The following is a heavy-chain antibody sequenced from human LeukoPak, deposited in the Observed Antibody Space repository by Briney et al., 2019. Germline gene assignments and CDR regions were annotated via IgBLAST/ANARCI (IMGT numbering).Heavy chain of an antibody. CDR3: AKENIVVVVAATFDY. CDR2: ISGSGGST. Sequence: GGSLRLSCATSGFTFSSYAMSWVRQAPGKGLEWVSAISGSGGSTYYADSVKGRFTISRDNSKNTLYLQMNSLRAEDTAVYYCAKENIVVVVAATFDYWGQGTLVTVSS. V-gene: IGHV3-23*01. J-gene: IGHJ4*02. D-gene: IGHD2-15*01. CDR1: GFTFSSYA.